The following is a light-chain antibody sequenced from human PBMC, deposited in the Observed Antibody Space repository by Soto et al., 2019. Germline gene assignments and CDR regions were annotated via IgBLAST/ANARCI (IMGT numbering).Light chain of an antibody. Sequence: EIVMTQSPATLSVSPGERATLSCRASQTVGTNLAWYQQKPGQAPRLLISGASARATGLPVRFSGSGSGTDFTLTISSLQSEDFAVYYCQQYNNWPQTVGQGTKADSK. V-gene: IGKV3-15*01. J-gene: IGKJ1*01. CDR2: GAS. CDR1: QTVGTN. CDR3: QQYNNWPQT.